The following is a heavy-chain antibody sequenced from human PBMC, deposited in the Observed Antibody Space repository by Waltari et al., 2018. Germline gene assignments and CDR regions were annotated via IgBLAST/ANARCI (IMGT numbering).Heavy chain of an antibody. CDR1: GGSLTTITYF. D-gene: IGHD2-21*01. Sequence: QLQMQESGTGLVRPSETLSLTCDVSGGSLTTITYFWGWIRQPPGKGLEWISSFTYNGNTYYNPSLKSRFTISGDTSKNQFSLLLSSVTAADTAVYYCARGLGARYCGHGTLVTVSS. CDR3: ARGLGARY. CDR2: FTYNGNT. J-gene: IGHJ4*01. V-gene: IGHV4-39*07.